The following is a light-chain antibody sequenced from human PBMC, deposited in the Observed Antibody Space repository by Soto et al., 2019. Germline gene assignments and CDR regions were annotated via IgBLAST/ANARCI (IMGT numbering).Light chain of an antibody. CDR3: QQRSNWLT. V-gene: IGKV3-11*01. Sequence: EIVLTQSPATLSLSPGERATLSCRASQSVSSYLAWYQQKPGQAPRLLIYDASNRATGIPARFSGSWSWADFPLTTSSLAPDDFAVYYWQQRSNWLTFGGGTKVEIK. J-gene: IGKJ4*01. CDR2: DAS. CDR1: QSVSSY.